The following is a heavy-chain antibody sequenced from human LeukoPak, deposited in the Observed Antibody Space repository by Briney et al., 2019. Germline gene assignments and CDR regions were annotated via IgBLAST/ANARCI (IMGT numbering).Heavy chain of an antibody. D-gene: IGHD2-2*02. CDR3: TLYPDY. V-gene: IGHV3-33*01. Sequence: GRSLRLSCAASGFTFSSYGMHWVRQAPGKGLEWVAVIWYDGSNKYYADSVKGRFTISRDNSKNTLYLQMNSLKTEDTAVYYCTLYPDYWGQGTLVTVSS. CDR1: GFTFSSYG. J-gene: IGHJ4*02. CDR2: IWYDGSNK.